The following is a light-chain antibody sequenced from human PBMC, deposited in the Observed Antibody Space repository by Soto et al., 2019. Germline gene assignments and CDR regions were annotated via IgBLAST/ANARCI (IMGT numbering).Light chain of an antibody. V-gene: IGLV1-40*01. J-gene: IGLJ2*01. CDR3: QSYDSSLRVV. CDR1: SSNIGAGYD. CDR2: GNS. Sequence: QSVLTQPPSVSGAPGQRVTISCTGSSSNIGAGYDVHWYQQLPGTAPKLLLYGNSNRPSGVPDRFSGSKSGTSASLAITGLQAEDGAADSCQSYDSSLRVVFGGGTKVTVL.